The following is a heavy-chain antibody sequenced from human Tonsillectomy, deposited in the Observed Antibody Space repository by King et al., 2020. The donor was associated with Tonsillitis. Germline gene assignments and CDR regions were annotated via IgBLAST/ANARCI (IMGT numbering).Heavy chain of an antibody. Sequence: DVQLVESGGGLVQPGGSLRLSCTASGFTVSSNYMSWVRQAPGKGLEWVSVIYSGGSTYYADSVKGRFTISRDNSKNTLYLQMNSLRAEDTAVYYCARDLGIAVAGRERGGDYWGQGTLVTVSS. D-gene: IGHD6-19*01. CDR3: ARDLGIAVAGRERGGDY. CDR2: IYSGGST. J-gene: IGHJ4*02. CDR1: GFTVSSNY. V-gene: IGHV3-66*01.